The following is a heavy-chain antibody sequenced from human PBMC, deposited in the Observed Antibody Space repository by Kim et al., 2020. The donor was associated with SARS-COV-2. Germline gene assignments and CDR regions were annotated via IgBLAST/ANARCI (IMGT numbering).Heavy chain of an antibody. Sequence: GGSLRLFCEASGFTFNDAWMSWVRQAPGKGLEWVGRIKSKGGGGTTEYAAPVKGRFTISRDDSTNTVFLQMNSLKTDDTAVYQCVWDGQRYIADWGQGTLVTVSS. J-gene: IGHJ4*02. V-gene: IGHV3-15*01. CDR1: GFTFNDAW. CDR3: VWDGQRYIAD. D-gene: IGHD3-16*01. CDR2: IKSKGGGGTT.